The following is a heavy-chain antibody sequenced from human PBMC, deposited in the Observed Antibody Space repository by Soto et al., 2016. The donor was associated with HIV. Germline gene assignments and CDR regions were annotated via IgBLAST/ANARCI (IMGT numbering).Heavy chain of an antibody. V-gene: IGHV1-8*03. J-gene: IGHJ4*02. D-gene: IGHD3-10*01. CDR1: GYIFTDYF. Sequence: QVQLVQSGAEVKQPGASVKVSCKASGYIFTDYFVFWVRQAPGQGLEWMGWMNPNSGNTGYAQKFQGRVTITRNTSISTAYMELSSLRSEDTAVYYCARGRPHYYGSGHFDYWGQGTLVTVSS. CDR2: MNPNSGNT. CDR3: ARGRPHYYGSGHFDY.